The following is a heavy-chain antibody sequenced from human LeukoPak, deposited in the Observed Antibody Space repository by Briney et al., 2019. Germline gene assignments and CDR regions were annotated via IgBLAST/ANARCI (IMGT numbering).Heavy chain of an antibody. CDR1: GYTFTSYY. CDR2: INPSGGST. D-gene: IGHD6-19*01. Sequence: ASVKVSCKASGYTFTSYYMHWVRQAPGQGLEWMGIINPSGGSTSYAQKFQGRVTMTRDTSTSTVYMELSSLRSEDTAVYYCARDAYEGFGKAGWYFDYWGQGTLVTVSS. V-gene: IGHV1-46*01. CDR3: ARDAYEGFGKAGWYFDY. J-gene: IGHJ4*02.